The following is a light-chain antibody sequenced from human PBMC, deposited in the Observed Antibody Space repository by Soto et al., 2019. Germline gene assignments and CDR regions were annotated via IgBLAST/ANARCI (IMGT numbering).Light chain of an antibody. J-gene: IGKJ2*01. CDR2: DAS. CDR1: QSINCW. V-gene: IGKV1-5*01. Sequence: DIQMTQSPSTLSASIGDRVTITCRASQSINCWLAWYQQKPGKAPKLLIYDASNLASGVPSRFSGSGSGTEFTLVISSLQPGDFATYYCQQYDTYSYTFGQGTKLEI. CDR3: QQYDTYSYT.